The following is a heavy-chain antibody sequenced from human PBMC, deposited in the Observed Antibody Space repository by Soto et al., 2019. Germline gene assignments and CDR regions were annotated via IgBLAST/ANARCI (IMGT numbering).Heavy chain of an antibody. J-gene: IGHJ4*02. Sequence: GGSLRLSCAASGFTFSSYGMHWVRQAPGKGLEWVAVISYDGSKKYYGDSVKGRFTISRDNSKNTLYLQMNSLRAEDTAVYYCAKDVGELSLLIDYWGQGTLVTVSS. CDR1: GFTFSSYG. CDR2: ISYDGSKK. CDR3: AKDVGELSLLIDY. V-gene: IGHV3-30*18. D-gene: IGHD3-16*02.